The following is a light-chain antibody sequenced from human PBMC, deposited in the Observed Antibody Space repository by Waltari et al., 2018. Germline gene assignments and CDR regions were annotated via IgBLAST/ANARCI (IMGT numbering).Light chain of an antibody. Sequence: EIVMTQSPVTLSVSPGERATLSCRASQSVGTKLAWYPQKPGQAPRLRIYGASTRATGIAARFSGSGSGTEFTLTISSLQSEDFAIYYCQQYNLWPWTFDQGTKVDIK. CDR1: QSVGTK. CDR2: GAS. V-gene: IGKV3-15*01. CDR3: QQYNLWPWT. J-gene: IGKJ1*01.